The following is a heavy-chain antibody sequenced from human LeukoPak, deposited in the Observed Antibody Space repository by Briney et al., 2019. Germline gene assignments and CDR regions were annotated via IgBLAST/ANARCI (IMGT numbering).Heavy chain of an antibody. J-gene: IGHJ4*02. V-gene: IGHV3-73*01. D-gene: IGHD4-17*01. CDR1: GFSFSDYY. CDR3: TRRLMTTVNDY. CDR2: IRSKANDHAT. Sequence: GGSLRLSCAASGFSFSDYYMHWVRQSPGKGLEWVGRIRSKANDHATAYAASVRGRFTISRDDSKNTAYLQMNSLKTEDTAVYYCTRRLMTTVNDYWGQGTLVTVSS.